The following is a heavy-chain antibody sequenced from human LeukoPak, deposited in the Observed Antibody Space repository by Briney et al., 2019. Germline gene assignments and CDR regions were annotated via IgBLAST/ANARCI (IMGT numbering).Heavy chain of an antibody. Sequence: KTSETLSLTCIVSGGSIRNYYWNRIRQSPGKGLEWIGFIHYSGNTHYRPTLRSRVTMSVDTSKNQFSLKLTAVTAADTAVYYCARGGDSSGYLNHYYYGMDVWGQGTTVTVSS. V-gene: IGHV4-59*01. D-gene: IGHD3-22*01. J-gene: IGHJ6*02. CDR3: ARGGDSSGYLNHYYYGMDV. CDR2: IHYSGNT. CDR1: GGSIRNYY.